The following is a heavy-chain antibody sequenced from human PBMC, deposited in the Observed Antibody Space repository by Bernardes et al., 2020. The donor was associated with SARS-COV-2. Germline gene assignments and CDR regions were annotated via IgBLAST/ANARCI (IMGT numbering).Heavy chain of an antibody. CDR2: ISYDGSNK. J-gene: IGHJ6*02. D-gene: IGHD2-15*01. CDR1: GFTFSSYA. Sequence: GGSLRLSCAASGFTFSSYAMHWVRQAPGKGLEWVAVISYDGSNKYYADSVKGRFTISRDNSKNTLYLQMNSLRAEDTAVYYCARDKVVVVAATRHYYYGMDVWGQGTTVTVSS. CDR3: ARDKVVVVAATRHYYYGMDV. V-gene: IGHV3-30-3*01.